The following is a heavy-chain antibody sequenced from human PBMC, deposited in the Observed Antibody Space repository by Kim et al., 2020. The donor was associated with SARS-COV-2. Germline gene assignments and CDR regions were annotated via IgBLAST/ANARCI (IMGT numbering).Heavy chain of an antibody. D-gene: IGHD1-26*01. V-gene: IGHV4-34*01. Sequence: SETLSLTCAVYGGSFSGYYWSWIRQPPGKGLEWIGEINHSGSTNYNPSLKSRVTISVDTSKNQFSLKLSSVTAADTAVYYCARGGVGATSVGRDYWGQGT. CDR3: ARGGVGATSVGRDY. CDR2: INHSGST. J-gene: IGHJ4*02. CDR1: GGSFSGYY.